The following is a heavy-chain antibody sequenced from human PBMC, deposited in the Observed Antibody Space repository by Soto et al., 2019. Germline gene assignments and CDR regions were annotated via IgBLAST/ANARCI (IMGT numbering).Heavy chain of an antibody. CDR3: ARDRFLGGEGSSSEHYLDY. CDR2: IPNTENKK. D-gene: IGHD3-3*01. J-gene: IGHJ4*02. Sequence: QVQLEESGGGVVQPGTSLRLSCVASGFTFSSYGMHWVRQAPGKGLEWVAVIPNTENKKYYADSVKGRFTISRDNSKNTLYLQLNTLKAEDTAVYYCARDRFLGGEGSSSEHYLDYWGQGTLVAVSS. CDR1: GFTFSSYG. V-gene: IGHV3-30-3*01.